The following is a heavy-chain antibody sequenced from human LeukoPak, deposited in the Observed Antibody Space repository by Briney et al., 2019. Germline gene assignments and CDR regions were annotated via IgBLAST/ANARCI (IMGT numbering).Heavy chain of an antibody. CDR3: AESLAAFDI. CDR1: ESIFKTYA. D-gene: IGHD3-3*02. J-gene: IGHJ3*02. Sequence: ASVKVSCKASESIFKTYAVHWVRQAPGQGLEWMGWINTNTGNPTYAQGFTGRFVFSLDTSVSTAYLQISSLKAEDTAVYYCAESLAAFDIWGQGTMVTVSS. CDR2: INTNTGNP. V-gene: IGHV7-4-1*02.